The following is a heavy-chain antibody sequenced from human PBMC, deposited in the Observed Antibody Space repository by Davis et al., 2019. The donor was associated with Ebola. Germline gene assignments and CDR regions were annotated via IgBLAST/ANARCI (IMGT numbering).Heavy chain of an antibody. D-gene: IGHD2-15*01. V-gene: IGHV3-21*01. J-gene: IGHJ6*02. CDR2: ISRSSSYI. CDR3: ARDVVELVHYAMDV. Sequence: GESLKISCAASGFTFSSNSMNWVRQAPGKGLEWVSSISRSSSYIYYADSVKGRFTISRDNAKNSLYLQMNSLRADDTAIYYCARDVVELVHYAMDVWGQGTTVTVSS. CDR1: GFTFSSNS.